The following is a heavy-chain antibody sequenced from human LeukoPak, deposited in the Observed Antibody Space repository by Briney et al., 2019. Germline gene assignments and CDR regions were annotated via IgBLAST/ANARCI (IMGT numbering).Heavy chain of an antibody. J-gene: IGHJ4*02. Sequence: GGSLRLSCAASGFTFSSYSMNWVRQAPGKGLEWVSSINSSSSYIYYADSVKGRFTISRDNAKNSLYLQMNSLRAEDTAVNYCARDPTLSGYSYGLSDYWGQGTLVTVSS. CDR2: INSSSSYI. CDR1: GFTFSSYS. D-gene: IGHD5-18*01. V-gene: IGHV3-21*01. CDR3: ARDPTLSGYSYGLSDY.